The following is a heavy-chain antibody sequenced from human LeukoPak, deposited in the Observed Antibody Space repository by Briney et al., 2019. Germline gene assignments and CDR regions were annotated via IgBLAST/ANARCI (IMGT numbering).Heavy chain of an antibody. V-gene: IGHV3-30*02. CDR3: AKEYYYGSGSYCNVEDAFDI. J-gene: IGHJ3*02. CDR1: GFTFSSYR. D-gene: IGHD3-10*01. CDR2: IRYDGSNK. Sequence: GGSLRLSCAASGFTFSSYRMHWVRQAPGKGLEWVAFIRYDGSNKYYADSVKGRFTISRDNSKNTLYLQMNSLRAEDTAVYYCAKEYYYGSGSYCNVEDAFDIWGQGTMVTVSS.